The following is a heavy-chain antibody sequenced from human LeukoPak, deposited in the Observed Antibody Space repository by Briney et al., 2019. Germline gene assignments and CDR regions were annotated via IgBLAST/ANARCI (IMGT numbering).Heavy chain of an antibody. CDR3: ARGYYDFWSGYSTPFDY. J-gene: IGHJ4*02. CDR1: GFTSSSYS. D-gene: IGHD3-3*01. Sequence: GGSLRLSCAASGFTSSSYSMNWVRQAPGKGLEWVSSLSSSSTYIYYADSVKGRFTTSRDNAKNLLYLQMNSLRAEDTAVYYCARGYYDFWSGYSTPFDYWGQGTLVTVSS. V-gene: IGHV3-21*01. CDR2: LSSSSTYI.